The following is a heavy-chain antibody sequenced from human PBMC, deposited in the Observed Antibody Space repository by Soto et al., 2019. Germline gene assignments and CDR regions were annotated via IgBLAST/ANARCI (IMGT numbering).Heavy chain of an antibody. Sequence: GGSLRLSGAAPGFTFSSYWMSWVRQAPGKGLEWVANIKQDGSEKYYVDSVKGRFTISRDNAKNSLYLQMNSLRPEDTAVYYCARGPYYYDSSGYYFYWGQGTVVTVSS. CDR3: ARGPYYYDSSGYYFY. D-gene: IGHD3-22*01. J-gene: IGHJ4*02. CDR1: GFTFSSYW. V-gene: IGHV3-7*01. CDR2: IKQDGSEK.